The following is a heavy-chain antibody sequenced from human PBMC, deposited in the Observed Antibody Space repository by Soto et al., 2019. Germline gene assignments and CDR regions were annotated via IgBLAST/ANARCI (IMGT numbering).Heavy chain of an antibody. CDR2: ISQSGNT. Sequence: PSETLSLTFSIYSGSFSGYYWSWIRQPPGKGLEWIGEISQSGNTNYSPSLKSRVSISIDTSKKQFYLNLASVSAADTAVYYCARAPKVSGSSQARPDLWGQGTLVTVSS. CDR1: SGSFSGYY. D-gene: IGHD6-6*01. CDR3: ARAPKVSGSSQARPDL. J-gene: IGHJ5*02. V-gene: IGHV4-34*01.